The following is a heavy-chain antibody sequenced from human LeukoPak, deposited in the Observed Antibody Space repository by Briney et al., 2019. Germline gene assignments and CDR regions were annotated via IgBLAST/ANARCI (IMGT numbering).Heavy chain of an antibody. CDR1: GYTFTSYG. J-gene: IGHJ4*02. CDR3: ARDIPMVRGVILFDY. Sequence: VASVKVSCKASGYTFTSYGISWVRQAPGQGLEWMGWISAYNGNTNYAQKPQGRVTMTTDTSTSTAYMELRSLRSDDTAVYYCARDIPMVRGVILFDYWGQGTLVTVSS. D-gene: IGHD3-10*01. CDR2: ISAYNGNT. V-gene: IGHV1-18*01.